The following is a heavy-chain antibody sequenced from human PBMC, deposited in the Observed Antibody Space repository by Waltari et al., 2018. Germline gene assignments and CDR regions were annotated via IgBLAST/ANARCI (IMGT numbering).Heavy chain of an antibody. CDR2: ISHTGNT. CDR3: ATVPDYNNRTGIDY. CDR1: GSSISSGYY. D-gene: IGHD4-4*01. V-gene: IGHV4-38-2*01. Sequence: QVQLQESRPGLVKPSETLSLNCAVSGSSISSGYYWGWLRRPPGTGLEGIGSISHTGNTYYNTSLKSRLTVSLDTSKNQFYLKLNVVTAADTALYYGATVPDYNNRTGIDYWGQGALVTVSS. J-gene: IGHJ4*02.